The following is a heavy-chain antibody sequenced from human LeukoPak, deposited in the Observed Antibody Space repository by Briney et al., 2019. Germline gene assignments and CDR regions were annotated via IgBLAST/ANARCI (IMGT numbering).Heavy chain of an antibody. CDR2: IYDSGST. Sequence: PSQTLSLTCAVSGGSISSGGYSWSWIRQLPGKGLEWIGYIYDSGSTYYNPSLKSRVTISLDRSRNQFSLKLTSVTAADTAVYYCARGLGDYRSYYFDHWGQGTLVTVSS. V-gene: IGHV4-30-2*01. CDR3: ARGLGDYRSYYFDH. CDR1: GGSISSGGYS. D-gene: IGHD3-16*02. J-gene: IGHJ4*02.